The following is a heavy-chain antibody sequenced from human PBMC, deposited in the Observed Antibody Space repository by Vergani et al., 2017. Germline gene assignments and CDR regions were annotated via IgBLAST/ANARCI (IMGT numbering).Heavy chain of an antibody. D-gene: IGHD1-14*01. V-gene: IGHV4-38-2*02. CDR3: ARDGMSXAEIDPKNAFHV. J-gene: IGHJ3*01. CDR1: GYSISSGYF. CDR2: IDRTGRT. Sequence: QVQLQESGPRLVKPSETLSLICSVSGYSISSGYFWGWIRQSPGKGLEWLGTIDRTGRTHLSPSLKSRLTISVDTTKNQFSLRLTSATAADTAVYFCARDGMSXAEIDPKNAFHVWGQGTRVSV.